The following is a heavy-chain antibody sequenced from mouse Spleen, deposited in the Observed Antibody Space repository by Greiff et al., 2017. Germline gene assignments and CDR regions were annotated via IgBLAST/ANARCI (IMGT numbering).Heavy chain of an antibody. CDR2: IDPSDSYT. Sequence: QVQLQQPGAELVRPGTSVKLSCKASGYTFTSYWMHWVKQRPGQGLEWIGVIDPSDSYTNYNQKFKGKATLTVDTSSSTAYMQLSSLTSEDSAVYYCARSGDGGWYFDVWGTGTTVTVSS. V-gene: IGHV1-59*01. D-gene: IGHD3-1*01. J-gene: IGHJ1*03. CDR3: ARSGDGGWYFDV. CDR1: GYTFTSYW.